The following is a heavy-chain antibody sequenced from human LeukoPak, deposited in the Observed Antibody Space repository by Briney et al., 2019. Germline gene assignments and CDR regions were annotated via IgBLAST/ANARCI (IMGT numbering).Heavy chain of an antibody. V-gene: IGHV3-66*01. J-gene: IGHJ6*02. Sequence: GGSLRLSCAASGFTVSSNYMSWVRQAPGKGLEWVSVIYSGGSTYYADSVKGRFTISRDNSKNTLYLQMNSLRAEDTAVYYCATGYYDFRSGPRSHMWDVGGQGTTVTVSS. CDR3: ATGYYDFRSGPRSHMWDV. CDR1: GFTVSSNY. CDR2: IYSGGST. D-gene: IGHD3-3*01.